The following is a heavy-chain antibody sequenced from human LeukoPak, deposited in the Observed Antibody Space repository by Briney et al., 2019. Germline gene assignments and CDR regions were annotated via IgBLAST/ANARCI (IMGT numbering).Heavy chain of an antibody. CDR2: IIPIFGTA. V-gene: IGHV1-69*01. D-gene: IGHD4-23*01. Sequence: SVKLSCKASGGTFSSYAISWVRQAPGHRLGWLGGIIPIFGTANYAQKFQGRVTITADESTSTAYMELSSLRSEDAAVYYCCWVVTPDAFDIWGQGTMVTVSS. J-gene: IGHJ3*02. CDR3: CWVVTPDAFDI. CDR1: GGTFSSYA.